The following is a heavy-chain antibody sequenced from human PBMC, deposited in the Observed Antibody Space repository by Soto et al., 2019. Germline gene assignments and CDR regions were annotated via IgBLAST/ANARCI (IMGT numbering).Heavy chain of an antibody. D-gene: IGHD3-3*01. J-gene: IGHJ5*02. CDR2: ISAYNGNT. V-gene: IGHV1-18*01. CDR3: ARSPDDFWSGFWFDP. Sequence: GASVKVSCKASGYTFINYAISWVRQAPGQGLEWMGWISAYNGNTNYAQKLQGRVTMTTDTSTSTAYMELRSLRSDDTAVYYCARSPDDFWSGFWFDPWGQGTLVTVSS. CDR1: GYTFINYA.